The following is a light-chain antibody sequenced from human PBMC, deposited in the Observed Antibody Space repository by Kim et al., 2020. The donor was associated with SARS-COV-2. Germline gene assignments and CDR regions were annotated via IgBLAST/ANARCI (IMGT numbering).Light chain of an antibody. CDR3: QQFEDLPIT. CDR1: QDINNY. CDR2: DAS. Sequence: ASVRDRLTITCQASQDINNYLNWYQQKPEKAPKLLIYDASLLETGVPTRFSGSGSGTDFTFTITSLQPDDIATYYCQQFEDLPITFGGGTKVDIK. V-gene: IGKV1-33*01. J-gene: IGKJ4*01.